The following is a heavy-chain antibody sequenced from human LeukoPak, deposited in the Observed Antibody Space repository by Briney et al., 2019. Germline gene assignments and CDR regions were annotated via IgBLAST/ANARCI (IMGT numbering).Heavy chain of an antibody. V-gene: IGHV3-33*08. CDR2: IWYDGSNK. CDR1: GFTFSSYA. CDR3: ARDPGYCSGGSCSPSPPGGMDV. J-gene: IGHJ6*02. D-gene: IGHD2-15*01. Sequence: PGGSLRLSCAASGFTFSSYAMHWVRQAPGKGLEWVAVIWYDGSNKYYADSVKGRFTISRDNSKDTLYLQMNSLRAEDTAVYYCARDPGYCSGGSCSPSPPGGMDVWGQGTTVTVSS.